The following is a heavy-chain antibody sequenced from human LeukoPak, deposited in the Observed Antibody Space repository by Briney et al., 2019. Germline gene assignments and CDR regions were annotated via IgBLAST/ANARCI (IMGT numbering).Heavy chain of an antibody. J-gene: IGHJ6*02. CDR3: ARDDYGDYLGGLDV. V-gene: IGHV3-48*03. CDR2: ISSSGSTI. Sequence: GGSLRLSCAASGFTFSSYEMNWVRQAPGKGLEWVSYISSSGSTIYYADSVKGRFTISRDNAKNSLYLQMNSLRAEDTAVYYCARDDYGDYLGGLDVWGQGTTVTVSS. CDR1: GFTFSSYE. D-gene: IGHD4-17*01.